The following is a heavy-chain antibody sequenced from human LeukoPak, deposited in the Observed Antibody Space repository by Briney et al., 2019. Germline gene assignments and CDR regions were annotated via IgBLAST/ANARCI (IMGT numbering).Heavy chain of an antibody. CDR1: GYTFINYG. J-gene: IGHJ3*01. V-gene: IGHV1-18*01. Sequence: ASVKVSCKASGYTFINYGISWVRQAPGQGLEWIGWISRYTGNTNYALQLQGRATMTTDTSTSTAYMELRSLRSDDTAVYYCARVSVTLFGAVIILNAFDVWGQGTMVTVSS. D-gene: IGHD3-3*01. CDR2: ISRYTGNT. CDR3: ARVSVTLFGAVIILNAFDV.